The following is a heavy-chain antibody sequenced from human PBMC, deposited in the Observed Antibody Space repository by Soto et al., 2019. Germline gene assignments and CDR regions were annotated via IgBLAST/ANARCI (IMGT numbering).Heavy chain of an antibody. J-gene: IGHJ4*02. V-gene: IGHV3-74*01. Sequence: GGSLRLSCAASGFTFSSYWIHWVRQAPGKGLMWVSRVNSDGSSTSYADSVKGRFTIARDNAENTLYLQMNSLRAEDTAVYYCARSRGGYNFFGDYWGQGTLVTVSS. D-gene: IGHD5-12*01. CDR1: GFTFSSYW. CDR3: ARSRGGYNFFGDY. CDR2: VNSDGSST.